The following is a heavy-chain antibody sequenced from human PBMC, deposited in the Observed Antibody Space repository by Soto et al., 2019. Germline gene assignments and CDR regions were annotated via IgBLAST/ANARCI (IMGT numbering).Heavy chain of an antibody. CDR3: AREDPRDSSGYSAFDD. D-gene: IGHD3-22*01. CDR1: GFTFSSYG. J-gene: IGHJ4*02. Sequence: GGSLRLSCAASGFTFSSYGMHWVRQAPGKGLEWVAVISYDGSNKYYADSVKGRFTISRDNSKNTLYLQMNSLRAEDTAVYYCAREDPRDSSGYSAFDDWGQGTLVTVSS. V-gene: IGHV3-30*03. CDR2: ISYDGSNK.